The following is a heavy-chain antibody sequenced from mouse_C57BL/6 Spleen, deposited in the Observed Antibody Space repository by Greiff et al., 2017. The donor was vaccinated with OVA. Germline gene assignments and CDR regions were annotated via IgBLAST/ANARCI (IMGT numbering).Heavy chain of an antibody. CDR1: GYSFTGYY. Sequence: VQLQQSGPELVKPGASVKISCKASGYSFTGYYMNWVKQSPEKSLEWIGEINPSTGGTTYNQKFKAKATLTVDKSSSTAYMQLKSLTSEDSAVYYCAQITTVVEGFAYWGQGTLVTVSA. D-gene: IGHD1-1*01. CDR2: INPSTGGT. J-gene: IGHJ3*01. V-gene: IGHV1-42*01. CDR3: AQITTVVEGFAY.